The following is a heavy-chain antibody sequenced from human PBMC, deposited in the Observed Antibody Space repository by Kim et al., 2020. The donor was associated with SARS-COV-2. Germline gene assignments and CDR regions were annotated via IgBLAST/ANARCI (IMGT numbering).Heavy chain of an antibody. CDR1: GGSLSSGGYY. D-gene: IGHD3-16*01. J-gene: IGHJ4*02. CDR2: VYYSGST. CDR3: ARDRFYSETSQGELDD. V-gene: IGHV4-39*07. Sequence: SETLSLTCTVSGGSLSSGGYYWGWIRQPPGKGLEWIGSVYYSGSTYYNPSFKSRVSLSADTSKNQLSLKLTSVTAADTAMYYCARDRFYSETSQGELDDWGQGTPVTVSS.